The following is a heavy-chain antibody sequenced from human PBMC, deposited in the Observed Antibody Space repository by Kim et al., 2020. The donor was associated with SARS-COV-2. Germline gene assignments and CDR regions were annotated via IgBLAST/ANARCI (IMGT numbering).Heavy chain of an antibody. D-gene: IGHD6-13*01. V-gene: IGHV1-2*06. CDR1: GYTFTGYY. J-gene: IGHJ4*02. CDR2: INPNSGGT. Sequence: ASVKVSCKASGYTFTGYYMHWVRQAPGQGLEWMGRINPNSGGTNYAQKFQGRVTMTRDTSISTAYMELSRLRSDDTAVYYCAREIGEVAAAGTEYYFDYWGQGTLVTVSS. CDR3: AREIGEVAAAGTEYYFDY.